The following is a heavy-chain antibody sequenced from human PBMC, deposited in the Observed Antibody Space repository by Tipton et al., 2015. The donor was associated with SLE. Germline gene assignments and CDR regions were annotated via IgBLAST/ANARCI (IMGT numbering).Heavy chain of an antibody. CDR1: GGSFSGYY. J-gene: IGHJ3*02. CDR2: INHSGST. CDR3: ASHYDFWSGFDI. Sequence: TLSLTCAVYGGSFSGYYWSWIRQSPGKGLEWIGEINHSGSTNYNPTLKSRVTISVDTSKNQFSLKLSSVTAADTAVYYCASHYDFWSGFDIWGQGTMVTVSS. D-gene: IGHD3-3*01. V-gene: IGHV4-34*01.